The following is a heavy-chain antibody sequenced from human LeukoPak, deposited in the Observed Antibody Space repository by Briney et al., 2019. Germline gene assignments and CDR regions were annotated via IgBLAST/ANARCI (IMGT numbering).Heavy chain of an antibody. D-gene: IGHD1-26*01. J-gene: IGHJ3*02. V-gene: IGHV4-38-2*01. CDR2: ICHSGST. CDR1: GYSISSGYY. Sequence: RPSETLSLTCAVSGYSISSGYYWGWIRQPPGKGLEWIGSICHSGSTYYNPSLKSRVTISVDTSKNQFSLKLSSVTAADTAVYYCASYSSHDAFDIWGQGTMVTVSS. CDR3: ASYSSHDAFDI.